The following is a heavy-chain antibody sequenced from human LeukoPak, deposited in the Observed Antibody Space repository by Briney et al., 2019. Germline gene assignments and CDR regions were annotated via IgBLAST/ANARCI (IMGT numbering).Heavy chain of an antibody. CDR3: AKDRTTMTNYFDY. J-gene: IGHJ4*02. CDR2: ISGSGDNT. CDR1: GFTFGKYW. V-gene: IGHV3-23*01. Sequence: PGGSLRLSCVASGFTFGKYWMSWVRQAPGKGLEWVSAISGSGDNTFYADSVKGRFTISRDNSRNTLYLHMNSLRADDTAIYYCAKDRTTMTNYFDYWGQGTLVTVSS. D-gene: IGHD3-22*01.